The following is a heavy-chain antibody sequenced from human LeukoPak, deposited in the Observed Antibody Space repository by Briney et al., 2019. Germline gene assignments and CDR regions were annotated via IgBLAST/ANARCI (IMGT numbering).Heavy chain of an antibody. CDR1: GGSISSYY. V-gene: IGHV4-59*01. J-gene: IGHJ4*02. CDR3: ARDSFEYYFDY. Sequence: PSETLSLTCTVSGGSISSYYWSWIRQPPGKGLEWIGYIYYSGSTNYNPSLKSRVTISVDTSKNQFSLKLSSVTAADTAVYYCARDSFEYYFDYWGQGTLVTVSS. CDR2: IYYSGST. D-gene: IGHD3-16*01.